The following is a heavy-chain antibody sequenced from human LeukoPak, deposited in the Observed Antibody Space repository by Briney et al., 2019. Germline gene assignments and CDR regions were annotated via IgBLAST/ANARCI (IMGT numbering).Heavy chain of an antibody. Sequence: ASVTVSCKASGYTFAAYHMHWVRQAPGQGLEWMGWIDPDNGDTTYAQKFQGRVTMTRDTSITTAYLDLSSLTSDDTAVFYCARRTDYDSSGYFGYYYYMDVWGKGTTVTVSS. CDR3: ARRTDYDSSGYFGYYYYMDV. J-gene: IGHJ6*03. CDR2: IDPDNGDT. D-gene: IGHD3-22*01. CDR1: GYTFAAYH. V-gene: IGHV1-2*02.